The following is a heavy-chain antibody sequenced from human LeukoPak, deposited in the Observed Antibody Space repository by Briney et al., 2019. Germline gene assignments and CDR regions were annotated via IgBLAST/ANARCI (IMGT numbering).Heavy chain of an antibody. CDR3: ARENSYYYDSSGYYYDY. CDR1: GFSFSSYG. D-gene: IGHD3-22*01. V-gene: IGHV3-30*03. J-gene: IGHJ4*02. Sequence: PGGSLRLSCAASGFSFSSYGMHWVRQAPGKGLEWVAVISYDGSKQYYADSVKGRFTISRDNSMNTLYLQMNSLRADDTAVYYCARENSYYYDSSGYYYDYWGQGTLVTVSS. CDR2: ISYDGSKQ.